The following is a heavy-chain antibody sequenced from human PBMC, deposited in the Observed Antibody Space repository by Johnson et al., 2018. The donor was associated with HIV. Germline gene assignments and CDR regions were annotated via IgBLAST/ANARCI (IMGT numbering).Heavy chain of an antibody. D-gene: IGHD1-26*01. V-gene: IGHV3-20*04. Sequence: VQLVESGGGVVRPGGSLRLSCAASGFTFDDYGMRWARQAPGKGLEWVSGINWHGGSTGYADSVKGRFTISRDNAKNSLYLQMNSLRAEDTALYYCARELYAILGAFDIWGQGTMVIVSS. CDR1: GFTFDDYG. CDR2: INWHGGST. J-gene: IGHJ3*02. CDR3: ARELYAILGAFDI.